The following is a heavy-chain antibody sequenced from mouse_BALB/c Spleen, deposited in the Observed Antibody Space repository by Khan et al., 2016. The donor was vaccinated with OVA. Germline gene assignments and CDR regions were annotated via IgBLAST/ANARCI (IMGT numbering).Heavy chain of an antibody. J-gene: IGHJ1*01. CDR1: GFNIKDTY. CDR2: IAPANGNT. Sequence: EVQLVESGAELVKPGASVKLSCTASGFNIKDTYVHWVKERPEQGLEWIGRIAPANGNTEYDPKFQGKATITADTSSNTSSLQLRGLTSEDSAVYYCFHPAYDPRNFEVWGAGTTVTVSS. V-gene: IGHV14-3*02. D-gene: IGHD2-3*01. CDR3: FHPAYDPRNFEV.